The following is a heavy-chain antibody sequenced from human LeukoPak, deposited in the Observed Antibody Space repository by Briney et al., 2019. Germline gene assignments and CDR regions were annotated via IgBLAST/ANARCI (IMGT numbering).Heavy chain of an antibody. V-gene: IGHV3-23*01. CDR1: GFTVSSNY. J-gene: IGHJ1*01. Sequence: RGSLRLSCAASGFTVSSNYMSWVRQAPGKGLEWVSVMSGSGGSTYYADSVKGRFAISRDNSKNTLYLQMNSLRAEDTAVYYCAKEIYGDSTGGRFQHWGEGTLLTVSS. CDR2: MSGSGGST. CDR3: AKEIYGDSTGGRFQH. D-gene: IGHD4-17*01.